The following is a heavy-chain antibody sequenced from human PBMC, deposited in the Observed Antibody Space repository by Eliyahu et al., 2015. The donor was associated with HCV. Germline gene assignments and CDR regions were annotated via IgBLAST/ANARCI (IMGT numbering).Heavy chain of an antibody. CDR1: GFFFXYAW. CDR2: XKSKNDGGTT. D-gene: IGHD3-10*01. CDR3: TTGAPGGFDYYLDV. Sequence: EVQLVDSGGGLVKPGGSLXLSFAASGFFFXYAWMSWVRQAQGKGLEGXGRXKSKNDGGTTDYAAPVKGRFTISRDDSKSTLYLQMNSLKTEDTAVYYCTTGAPGGFDYYLDVWGQGTTVTVSS. V-gene: IGHV3-15*01. J-gene: IGHJ6*03.